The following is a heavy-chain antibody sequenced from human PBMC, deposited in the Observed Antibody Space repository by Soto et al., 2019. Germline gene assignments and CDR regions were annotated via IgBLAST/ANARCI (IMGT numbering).Heavy chain of an antibody. CDR3: ASATIFGVVIDY. CDR2: ISYDGSNK. D-gene: IGHD3-3*01. J-gene: IGHJ4*02. V-gene: IGHV3-30-3*01. CDR1: GFTFSSYA. Sequence: GGSLRLSCAASGFTFSSYAMHWVRQAPGKGLEWVAVISYDGSNKYYADSVKGRFTISRDNSKNTLYLQMNSLRAEDTAVYYCASATIFGVVIDYWGQGTLVTVSS.